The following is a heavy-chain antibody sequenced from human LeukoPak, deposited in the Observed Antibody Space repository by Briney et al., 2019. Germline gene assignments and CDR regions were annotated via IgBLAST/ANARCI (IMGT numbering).Heavy chain of an antibody. CDR2: ISYDGPNK. J-gene: IGHJ4*02. D-gene: IGHD5-18*01. CDR3: AKEKLPSGYSFLTDY. Sequence: GGSLRLSCAASGFTFNSYGMHWVRQAPGKGLEWVAVISYDGPNKYYADSVKGRFTISRDDSKSTLYLQMNSLRPEDTAVYYCAKEKLPSGYSFLTDYWGQGTRVTVSS. V-gene: IGHV3-30*18. CDR1: GFTFNSYG.